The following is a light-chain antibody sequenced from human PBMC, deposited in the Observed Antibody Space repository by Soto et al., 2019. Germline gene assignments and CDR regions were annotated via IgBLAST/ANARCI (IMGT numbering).Light chain of an antibody. CDR3: CSYTSLSTVV. CDR1: SSDVGGYNH. CDR2: AVS. J-gene: IGLJ2*01. Sequence: QYALTQPASVSGSPGQSITISCTGTSSDVGGYNHVSWYQHSPGKAPKLILFAVSDRPSGVSHRFSGSKSGNTASLTISGLQADDEADYYCCSYTSLSTVVFGGGTKVTVL. V-gene: IGLV2-14*01.